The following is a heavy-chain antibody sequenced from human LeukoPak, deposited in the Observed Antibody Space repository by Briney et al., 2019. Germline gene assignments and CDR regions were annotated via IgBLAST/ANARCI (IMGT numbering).Heavy chain of an antibody. D-gene: IGHD3-22*01. V-gene: IGHV1-69*01. CDR2: IIPIFGTA. Sequence: EASVKVSCKASGGTFSSYAISWVRQAPGQGLEWMGGIIPIFGTANYAQKFQGRVTITADESTSTAYMELSSLRSEDTAVYYCARAPYDSSGYSNFYYYYGLDVWGQGTTVTVSS. CDR3: ARAPYDSSGYSNFYYYYGLDV. J-gene: IGHJ6*02. CDR1: GGTFSSYA.